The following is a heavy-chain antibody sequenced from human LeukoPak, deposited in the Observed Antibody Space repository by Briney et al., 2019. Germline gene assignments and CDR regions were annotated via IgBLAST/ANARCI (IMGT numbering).Heavy chain of an antibody. CDR2: IYYSGDT. D-gene: IGHD6-13*01. Sequence: SETLSLTCVVSGDSISPYYWNWIRQSPGKGLEWIGYIYYSGDTNYNPSLKSRVTMSVDTSKNQFSLRLSSVTAADTAVYYCARSQQLIRTFDSWGQRTLVAVSS. CDR3: ARSQQLIRTFDS. V-gene: IGHV4-59*01. J-gene: IGHJ4*02. CDR1: GDSISPYY.